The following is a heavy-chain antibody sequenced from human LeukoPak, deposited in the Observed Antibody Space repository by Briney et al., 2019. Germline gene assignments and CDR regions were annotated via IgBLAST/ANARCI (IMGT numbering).Heavy chain of an antibody. Sequence: GGSLRLSCAASGFTFSSYGMSWVRQAPGKGLEWVSAISSTGGTTYYADSVKGRFTISRDNSKNTLYLQTNSLRAEDTAIYYCAKNADRGAYCSGGSCYPYYYYYTDVWGEGTTVTISS. D-gene: IGHD2-15*01. V-gene: IGHV3-23*01. CDR2: ISSTGGTT. CDR1: GFTFSSYG. J-gene: IGHJ6*03. CDR3: AKNADRGAYCSGGSCYPYYYYYTDV.